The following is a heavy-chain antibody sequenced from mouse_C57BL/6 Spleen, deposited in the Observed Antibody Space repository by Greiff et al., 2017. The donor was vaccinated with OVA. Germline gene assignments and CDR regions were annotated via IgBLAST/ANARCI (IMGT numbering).Heavy chain of an antibody. D-gene: IGHD2-1*01. J-gene: IGHJ2*01. Sequence: QVQLQQPGAELVRPGSSVKLSCKASGYTFTSYWMHWVKQRPIQGLEWIGNIDPSDSETHYNHKFKAKATLPVDKSSSTAYMQLSILTSEDSSFYYCARDGNYEEVYFDYWGQGTTLTVSS. CDR2: IDPSDSET. CDR1: GYTFTSYW. V-gene: IGHV1-52*01. CDR3: ARDGNYEEVYFDY.